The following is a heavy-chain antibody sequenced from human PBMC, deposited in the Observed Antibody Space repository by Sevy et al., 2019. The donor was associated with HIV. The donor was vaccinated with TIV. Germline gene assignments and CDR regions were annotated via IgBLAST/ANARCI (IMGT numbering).Heavy chain of an antibody. CDR1: TFRVTDIY. V-gene: IGHV3-66*01. J-gene: IGHJ6*02. CDR3: ARDRYYDASGYYYYYYGLDV. Sequence: GGSLRLSCAASTFRVTDIYMSWVRQAPGKGLEWVSTIYSGGSTFYADSVKGRFTISRDNSKNTLYLQMNSLRAEDTAVYYCARDRYYDASGYYYYYYGLDVWGQGTTVTVSS. D-gene: IGHD3-22*01. CDR2: IYSGGST.